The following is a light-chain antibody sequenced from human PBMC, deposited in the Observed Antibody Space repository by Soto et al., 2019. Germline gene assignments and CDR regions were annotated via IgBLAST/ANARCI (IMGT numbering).Light chain of an antibody. Sequence: EIVLTQSPATLSLSPGERATLSCRASQSVSSYLAWYQQKPGQTPRLLIYDASNRATGIPARFSGSGSGTDFTLTINSLEPEDFEVYFCQQRSNWPITFGQGTRLEIK. CDR2: DAS. CDR1: QSVSSY. CDR3: QQRSNWPIT. V-gene: IGKV3-11*01. J-gene: IGKJ5*01.